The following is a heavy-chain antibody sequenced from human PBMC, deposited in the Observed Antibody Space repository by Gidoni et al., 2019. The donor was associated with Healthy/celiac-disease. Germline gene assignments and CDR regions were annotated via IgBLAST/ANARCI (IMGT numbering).Heavy chain of an antibody. CDR2: IVVGSGNT. J-gene: IGHJ4*02. V-gene: IGHV1-58*01. CDR3: AAGVGDGYKLDY. D-gene: IGHD1-26*01. Sequence: QMQLVQSGPEVKKTGTSVKVYCKASGCTFTSSAVQWVRQARGQRLEWIGWIVVGSGNTNYAQKFQERVTITRDMSTSTAYMELSSLRSEDTAVYYCAAGVGDGYKLDYWGQGTLVTVSS. CDR1: GCTFTSSA.